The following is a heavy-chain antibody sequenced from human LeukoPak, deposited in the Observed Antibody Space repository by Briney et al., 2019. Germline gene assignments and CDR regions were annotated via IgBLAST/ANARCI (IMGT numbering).Heavy chain of an antibody. CDR2: IIPIFGTA. J-gene: IGHJ4*02. CDR1: GGTFSSYA. CDR3: ATPRYCSSTSCYALMD. Sequence: ASVKVSCKASGGTFSSYAISWVRQAPGQGLEWMGGIIPIFGTANYAQKVQGRVTITADKSTSTAYMELSSLRSEDTAVYYCATPRYCSSTSCYALMDWDQGTLVTVSS. D-gene: IGHD2-2*01. V-gene: IGHV1-69*06.